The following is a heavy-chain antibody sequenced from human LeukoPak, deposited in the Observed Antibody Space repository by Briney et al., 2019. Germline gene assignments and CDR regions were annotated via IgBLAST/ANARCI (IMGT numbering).Heavy chain of an antibody. J-gene: IGHJ4*02. CDR2: INAGNGNT. CDR3: ARSLGWDHYDSSGYTLDY. D-gene: IGHD3-22*01. V-gene: IGHV1-3*01. Sequence: GASVNVSCKASGYTFTSYAMHWVRQAPGQRLEWMGWINAGNGNTRYLEKFQGRVTITRDTSATTAYMQLSSLRSEDAAVYYCARSLGWDHYDSSGYTLDYWGQGTLVTVSS. CDR1: GYTFTSYA.